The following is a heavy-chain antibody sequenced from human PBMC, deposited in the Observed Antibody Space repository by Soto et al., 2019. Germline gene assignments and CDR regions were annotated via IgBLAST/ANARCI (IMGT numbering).Heavy chain of an antibody. CDR2: IYYSGST. CDR3: ARAGYDSSGYFRDAFDI. CDR1: GGSISSGGYY. Sequence: PSETLSLTCTVSGGSISSGGYYWSWIRQHPGKGLEWIGYIYYSGSTYYNPSLKSRVTISVDTSKNQFSLKLSSVTAADTAVYYCARAGYDSSGYFRDAFDIWGQGTMVTVS. V-gene: IGHV4-31*03. D-gene: IGHD3-22*01. J-gene: IGHJ3*02.